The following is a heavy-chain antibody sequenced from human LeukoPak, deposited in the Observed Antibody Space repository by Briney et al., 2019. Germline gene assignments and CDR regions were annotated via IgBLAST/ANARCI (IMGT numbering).Heavy chain of an antibody. Sequence: SVKVSCKASGGTFSSYAISWVRQAPGQGLEWMGGIIPIFGTANYARKFQGRVTITADESTSTAYMELSSLRSEDTAVYYCARDSIFGVVKTENWGQGTLVTVSS. CDR2: IIPIFGTA. CDR3: ARDSIFGVVKTEN. CDR1: GGTFSSYA. J-gene: IGHJ4*02. D-gene: IGHD3-3*01. V-gene: IGHV1-69*13.